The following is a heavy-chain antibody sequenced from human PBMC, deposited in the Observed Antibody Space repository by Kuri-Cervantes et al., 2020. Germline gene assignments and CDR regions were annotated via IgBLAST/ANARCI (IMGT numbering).Heavy chain of an antibody. J-gene: IGHJ6*04. D-gene: IGHD2/OR15-2a*01. CDR1: GGSISSSSYY. Sequence: SETLSLTCTVSGGSISSSSYYWGWIRQPPGKGLEWIGSIYYSGSTYYNPSLKSRVTISVDTSKNQFSLKLTSVTAADTAVYYCARGGAIYFWLDVWGKGTTVTVSS. CDR3: ARGGAIYFWLDV. CDR2: IYYSGST. V-gene: IGHV4-39*07.